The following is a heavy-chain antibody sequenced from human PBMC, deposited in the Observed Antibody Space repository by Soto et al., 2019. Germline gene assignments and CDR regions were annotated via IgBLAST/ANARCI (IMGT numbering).Heavy chain of an antibody. CDR1: GFTFSSYA. J-gene: IGHJ4*02. Sequence: EVQLLESGGGLVQPGGSLRLSCAASGFTFSSYAMSWFRQAPGKGLVWVSVISGSGDSTYYADSVKGRFTISRDNSTNTLYLQMNSLRAEDTAVYYCAKRGSGSYFDYWGQGTLVTVSS. V-gene: IGHV3-23*01. D-gene: IGHD3-10*01. CDR3: AKRGSGSYFDY. CDR2: ISGSGDST.